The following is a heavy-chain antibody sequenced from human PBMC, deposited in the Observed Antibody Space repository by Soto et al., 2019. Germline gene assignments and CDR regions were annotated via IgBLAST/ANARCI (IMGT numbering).Heavy chain of an antibody. V-gene: IGHV1-58*01. Sequence: SGKVSCKASGFTFTSSAVQWVRQARGQRLEWIGWIVVGSGNTNYAQKFQERVTITRDMSTSTAYMELSSLRSEDTAVYYCAADPPGPFYGMDVWGQGTTVTVSS. CDR3: AADPPGPFYGMDV. CDR2: IVVGSGNT. CDR1: GFTFTSSA. J-gene: IGHJ6*02.